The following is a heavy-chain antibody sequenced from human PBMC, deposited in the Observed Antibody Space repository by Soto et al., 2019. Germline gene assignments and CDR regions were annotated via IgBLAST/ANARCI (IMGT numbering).Heavy chain of an antibody. J-gene: IGHJ6*02. CDR2: IKEDGSEK. V-gene: IGHV3-7*01. D-gene: IGHD3-22*01. CDR3: ARGWGSFDSSGFPYLYAMDV. Sequence: GGSLRLSCAASGFTFSTYWMSWVRQAPGKGLEWVANIKEDGSEKYYVDSVEGRCTISRDNAKNSLDLQRTSLRAADTDLYYCARGWGSFDSSGFPYLYAMDVWGQGTTVPVSS. CDR1: GFTFSTYW.